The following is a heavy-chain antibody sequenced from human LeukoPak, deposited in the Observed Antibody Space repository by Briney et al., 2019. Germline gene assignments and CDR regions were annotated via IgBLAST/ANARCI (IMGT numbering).Heavy chain of an antibody. Sequence: GRSLRLSCAASGFTFSSYAMHWVRQAPGKGLEYVSVISSNGGNIYYANSVKGRFTISRDNSKNTLYLQMGSLRPEDMAVYYCARDGSYWGQGTLVTVSS. CDR1: GFTFSSYA. V-gene: IGHV3-64*01. J-gene: IGHJ4*02. CDR2: ISSNGGNI. CDR3: ARDGSY.